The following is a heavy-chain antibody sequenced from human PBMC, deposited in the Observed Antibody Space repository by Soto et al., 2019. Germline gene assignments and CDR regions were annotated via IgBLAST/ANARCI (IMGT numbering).Heavy chain of an antibody. CDR1: GSRFSNYV. CDR2: FIPLFNST. D-gene: IGHD2-2*02. V-gene: IGHV1-69*06. CDR3: AREGRGKKAGYNGLVSLGY. Sequence: QVQLVQSGAEVKTPGSSLKVSCTVSGSRFSNYVISWVRQAPGHGLEWLGRFIPLFNSTQYAQKFQGGVTITADKSTNTASLELSSLRSDDTAVYYCAREGRGKKAGYNGLVSLGYWGQGTLVTVSS. J-gene: IGHJ4*02.